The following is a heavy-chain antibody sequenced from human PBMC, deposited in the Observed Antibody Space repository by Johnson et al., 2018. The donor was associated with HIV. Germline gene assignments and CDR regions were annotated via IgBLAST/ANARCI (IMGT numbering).Heavy chain of an antibody. CDR3: AREFLYGDYQDAFDI. V-gene: IGHV3-30*09. Sequence: QVQLVESGGGVVQPGRSLRLSCAASGFTFSSYAMHWVRQAPGKGLDWVAVISDDGSNEYYADSVKGRFAISRDNSKNTLYLQMNSLRAEDTAVYYCAREFLYGDYQDAFDIWGQGTMVTVSS. CDR1: GFTFSSYA. J-gene: IGHJ3*02. D-gene: IGHD4-17*01. CDR2: ISDDGSNE.